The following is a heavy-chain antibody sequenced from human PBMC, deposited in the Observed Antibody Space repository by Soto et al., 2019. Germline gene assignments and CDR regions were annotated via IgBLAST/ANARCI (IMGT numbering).Heavy chain of an antibody. J-gene: IGHJ4*02. CDR2: IYPGDSDT. Sequence: GESLKISCKGSGYSFTSYWIGWVRQMPGKGLEWMGIIYPGDSDTRYSPSFQGQVTISADKSISTAYLQWSSLKASDTAMYYCARRGYYDILTGYSNPIDYWGQGTLVTVSS. D-gene: IGHD3-9*01. CDR3: ARRGYYDILTGYSNPIDY. V-gene: IGHV5-51*01. CDR1: GYSFTSYW.